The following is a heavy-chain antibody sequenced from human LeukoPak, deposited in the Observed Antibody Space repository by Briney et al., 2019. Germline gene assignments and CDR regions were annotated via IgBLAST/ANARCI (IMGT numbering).Heavy chain of an antibody. V-gene: IGHV3-33*01. D-gene: IGHD6-19*01. J-gene: IGHJ4*02. CDR1: GFTFSKYG. CDR3: ARDKGWLLDY. Sequence: GGSLRLSCAASGFTFSKYGMHWVREAPGRGVEWLVVICYDGSNKYYGESARGRFTISRDDSKNMVYLQMNSLRAEDTAVYYCARDKGWLLDYWGQGTLVTVSS. CDR2: ICYDGSNK.